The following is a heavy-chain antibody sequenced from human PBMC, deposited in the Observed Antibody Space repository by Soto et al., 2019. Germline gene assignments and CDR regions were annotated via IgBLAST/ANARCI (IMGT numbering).Heavy chain of an antibody. Sequence: SETLSLTCAVYGGSFGGYYWSWIRQPPGKGLEWIGEINHVGSTNYNPSLTSRVTISADTSKHQLSLKLTSVTAADTAMYYCASLSTTIFGVRQHEDYWGQGTLVTVAS. CDR1: GGSFGGYY. D-gene: IGHD3-3*01. V-gene: IGHV4-34*01. CDR3: ASLSTTIFGVRQHEDY. J-gene: IGHJ4*02. CDR2: INHVGST.